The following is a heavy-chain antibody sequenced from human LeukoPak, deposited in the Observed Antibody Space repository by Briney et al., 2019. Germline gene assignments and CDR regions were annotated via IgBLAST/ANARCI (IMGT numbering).Heavy chain of an antibody. CDR1: GGSFSGYY. Sequence: SETLSLTCAVYGGSFSGYYWSWIRQPPGKGLEWIGEINHSGSTNYNPSLKSRVTISVDTSKNQSSLKLSSVTAADTAVYYCARGPRLLDYWGQGTLVTVSS. V-gene: IGHV4-34*01. CDR3: ARGPRLLDY. CDR2: INHSGST. J-gene: IGHJ4*02.